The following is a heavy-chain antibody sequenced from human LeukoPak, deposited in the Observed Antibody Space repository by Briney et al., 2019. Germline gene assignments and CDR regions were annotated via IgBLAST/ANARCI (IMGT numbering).Heavy chain of an antibody. V-gene: IGHV4-39*01. CDR1: GGSISSNNYY. CDR2: IYYSGRT. J-gene: IGHJ4*02. Sequence: SETLSLTCTVSGGSISSNNYYWGWIRQPPGKGLEWIGSIYYSGRTYYNPSLKGRVTISVDTSKNQFSLKLSSVTAADTAVYYCARGLRYFDWYFSDWGQGTLVTVSS. D-gene: IGHD3-9*01. CDR3: ARGLRYFDWYFSD.